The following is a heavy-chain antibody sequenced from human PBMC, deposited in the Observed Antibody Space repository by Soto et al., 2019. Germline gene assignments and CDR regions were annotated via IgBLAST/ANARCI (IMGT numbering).Heavy chain of an antibody. CDR2: ISGYNGHT. CDR1: GYTFTTYG. CDR3: AREGEMPYYYYGLDV. D-gene: IGHD3-16*01. Sequence: QVQLVQSGAEVRKPGASVKVSCQASGYTFTTYGISWVRQAPGQGLEWMGGISGYNGHTKYAQKFQGRVTMTTDTSTSTVYMDLRSLRSDDTAVYYCAREGEMPYYYYGLDVWGQGTTVNVSS. V-gene: IGHV1-18*01. J-gene: IGHJ6*02.